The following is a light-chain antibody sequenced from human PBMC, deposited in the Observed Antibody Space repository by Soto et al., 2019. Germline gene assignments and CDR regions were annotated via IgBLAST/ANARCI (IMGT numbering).Light chain of an antibody. CDR3: QQYYSTLIT. J-gene: IGKJ5*01. Sequence: DIVMTQSPDSLALSLCESSTTNCKSSQSVLYSSNNKNYLAWYQQKPGQPPKLLIYWASTRESGVPDRFSGSGSGTDFTLTINSLQAEDVAVYYCQQYYSTLITFGQGTRLEIK. V-gene: IGKV4-1*01. CDR2: WAS. CDR1: QSVLYSSNNKNY.